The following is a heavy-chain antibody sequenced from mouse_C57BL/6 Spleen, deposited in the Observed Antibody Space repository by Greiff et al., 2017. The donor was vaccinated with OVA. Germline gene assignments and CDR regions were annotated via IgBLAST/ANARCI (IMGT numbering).Heavy chain of an antibody. V-gene: IGHV5-4*01. CDR3: ARDRGVRFAY. CDR2: ISDGGSYT. Sequence: EVQLVESGGGLVKPGGSLKLSCAASGFTFSSYAMSWVRQTPEKRLEWVATISDGGSYTYYPDNVKGRFTISRDNAKNNLYLQMSHLKSEDTAMYYCARDRGVRFAYWGQGTLVTVSA. D-gene: IGHD3-1*01. CDR1: GFTFSSYA. J-gene: IGHJ3*01.